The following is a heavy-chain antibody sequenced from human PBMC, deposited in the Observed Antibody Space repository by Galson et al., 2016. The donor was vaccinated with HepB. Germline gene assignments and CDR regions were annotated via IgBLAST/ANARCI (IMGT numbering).Heavy chain of an antibody. Sequence: SVKVSCKASAGTFDSFTISWVRQAPGQGLEWMGRVIPSIATANYAQKFQGRVTITADRSTSTAYMELSSLRSDDTAVYYCATHIAAAGYGYWGQGTLVTVSS. CDR1: AGTFDSFT. CDR3: ATHIAAAGYGY. CDR2: VIPSIATA. V-gene: IGHV1-69*08. J-gene: IGHJ4*01. D-gene: IGHD6-13*01.